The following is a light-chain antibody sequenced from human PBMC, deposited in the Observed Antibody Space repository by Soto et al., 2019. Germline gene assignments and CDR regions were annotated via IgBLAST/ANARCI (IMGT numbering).Light chain of an antibody. CDR2: EGS. Sequence: QSALTQPASVSGSPGQSITISCTGTSSDVGSYNLVSWYQQHPGKAPKLIIYEGSNRPSGVSNRFSGSKSGNTASLTISGLQAEDEADYYCCSYAGSSTFVVFGGGTKVTVL. J-gene: IGLJ2*01. CDR3: CSYAGSSTFVV. V-gene: IGLV2-23*01. CDR1: SSDVGSYNL.